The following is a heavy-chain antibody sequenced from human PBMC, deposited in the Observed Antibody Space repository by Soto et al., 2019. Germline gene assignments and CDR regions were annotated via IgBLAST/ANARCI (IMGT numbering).Heavy chain of an antibody. CDR2: INHSGST. CDR3: ARGRYCSGGSCYSGPFDY. V-gene: IGHV4-34*01. D-gene: IGHD2-15*01. Sequence: SETLSLTCAVYGGSFSGYYWSWIRQPPGKGLEWIGEINHSGSTNYNPSLKSRVTISVDTSKNQFSLKLSSVTAADTAVYYCARGRYCSGGSCYSGPFDYWGQGTLVTVSS. J-gene: IGHJ4*02. CDR1: GGSFSGYY.